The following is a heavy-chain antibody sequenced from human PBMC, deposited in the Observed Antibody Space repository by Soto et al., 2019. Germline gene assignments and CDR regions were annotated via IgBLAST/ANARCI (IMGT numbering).Heavy chain of an antibody. J-gene: IGHJ6*02. V-gene: IGHV1-18*01. Sequence: QVQLVQSGAEVKKPGASVKVSCKASGYTFTSYGISWVRQAPGQGLEWMGWISAYNGNTNYAQKLQGRVTMTTDTSTRTAYMELRSLRSDDTAVYYCARDSPYNWNDEFYYGMDVWGQGTTVTVSS. CDR2: ISAYNGNT. CDR1: GYTFTSYG. CDR3: ARDSPYNWNDEFYYGMDV. D-gene: IGHD1-1*01.